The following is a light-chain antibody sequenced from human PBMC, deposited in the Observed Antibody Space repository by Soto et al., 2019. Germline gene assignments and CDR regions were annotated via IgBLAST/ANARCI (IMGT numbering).Light chain of an antibody. J-gene: IGKJ5*01. Sequence: DIQLTQSPSFLSASVGDRVTITCRASQGISSYSAWYQQKPGKAPKLLIYGASTLQSGVPSRFSGSGSGTEFTLTISSLQPEDFATYHCQQLNSYPLTFGQGTRLEIK. CDR2: GAS. V-gene: IGKV1-9*01. CDR1: QGISSY. CDR3: QQLNSYPLT.